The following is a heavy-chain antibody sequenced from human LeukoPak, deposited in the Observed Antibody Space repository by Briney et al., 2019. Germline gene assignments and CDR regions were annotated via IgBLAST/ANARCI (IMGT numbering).Heavy chain of an antibody. Sequence: GSLRLSCAASGFTFSSYWMSWVRQAPGKGPEWVANIKEDGSEKYYADSVKRRFTISRDNAKNSLYLQMISLRAEDTAVYYCARDDDSGSYYGYWGQGTLVTVSS. D-gene: IGHD3-10*01. CDR2: IKEDGSEK. CDR1: GFTFSSYW. V-gene: IGHV3-7*01. CDR3: ARDDDSGSYYGY. J-gene: IGHJ4*02.